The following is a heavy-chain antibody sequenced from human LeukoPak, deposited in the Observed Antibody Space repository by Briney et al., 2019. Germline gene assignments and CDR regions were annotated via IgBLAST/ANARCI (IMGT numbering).Heavy chain of an antibody. D-gene: IGHD3-22*01. CDR1: GGSISSYY. CDR2: IYASGGT. CDR3: ARGSAGESSGYYDY. J-gene: IGHJ4*02. Sequence: SETLSLTCSVSGGSISSYYWSWSRQPAGKGLEWIGRIYASGGTDYNPSLKSRVTMSVDTSKNQFSLKLRSVTAADTAVYYCARGSAGESSGYYDYWGQGTLVTVSS. V-gene: IGHV4-4*07.